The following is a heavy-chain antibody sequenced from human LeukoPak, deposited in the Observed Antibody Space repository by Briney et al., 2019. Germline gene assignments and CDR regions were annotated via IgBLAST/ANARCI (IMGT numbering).Heavy chain of an antibody. CDR2: IGHNGTT. CDR3: ARSRQASGLLSS. D-gene: IGHD3-10*01. CDR1: GGSFSDYN. J-gene: IGHJ5*02. Sequence: SETLSLTCAVYGGSFSDYNWTWIRQPPGKGLEWIGEIGHNGTTNYNPSLKGRVTISVDRPKNQFFLNVTSLTAADTAVYYCARSRQASGLLSSWGQGTPVVVSS. V-gene: IGHV4-34*01.